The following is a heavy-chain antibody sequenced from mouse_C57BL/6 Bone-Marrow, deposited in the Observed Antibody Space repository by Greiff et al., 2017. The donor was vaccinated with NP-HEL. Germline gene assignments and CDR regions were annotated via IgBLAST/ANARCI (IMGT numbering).Heavy chain of an antibody. J-gene: IGHJ2*01. V-gene: IGHV1-19*01. CDR1: GYTFTDYY. CDR2: INPYNGGT. Sequence: VQLQQSGPVLVKPGASVKMSCKASGYTFTDYYMNWVKQSHGKSLEWIGVINPYNGGTSYNQKVKGKATLTVDKSSSTAYMELNSLTSEDSAVYYCARVAYFDYWGQGTTLTVSS. CDR3: ARVAYFDY.